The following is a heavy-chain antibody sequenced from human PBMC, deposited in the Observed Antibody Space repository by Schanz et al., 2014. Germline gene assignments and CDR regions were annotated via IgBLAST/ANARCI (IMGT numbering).Heavy chain of an antibody. CDR1: GFTFSNAW. V-gene: IGHV3-15*01. CDR2: IKSRSDGGTT. Sequence: EAQVVESGGGLVKPGGSLRLSCVASGFTFSNAWMKWVRQGPGNRLEWVGRIKSRSDGGTTDYAAPVKGRFIISRDDSRNTLYLQMSGLKTEDTAVYYCSTTPNFYASGTYSWFDPWGQGTRVTVSS. CDR3: STTPNFYASGTYSWFDP. J-gene: IGHJ5*02. D-gene: IGHD3-10*01.